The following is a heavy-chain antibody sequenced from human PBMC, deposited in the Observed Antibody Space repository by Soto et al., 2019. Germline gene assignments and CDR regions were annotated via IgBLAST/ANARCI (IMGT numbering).Heavy chain of an antibody. V-gene: IGHV5-10-1*01. CDR2: IDPSDSYT. J-gene: IGHJ5*02. CDR3: TRRGDNYSNYYDNWFDP. D-gene: IGHD4-4*01. CDR1: GYSFTNYW. Sequence: GESLKISCKGSGYSFTNYWITWVRQMPAKGLEWMGRIDPSDSYTNYSPSFQGHVTISADKSISTAYLQWSSLKASDTAMYYCTRRGDNYSNYYDNWFDPWGQGTLVTVSS.